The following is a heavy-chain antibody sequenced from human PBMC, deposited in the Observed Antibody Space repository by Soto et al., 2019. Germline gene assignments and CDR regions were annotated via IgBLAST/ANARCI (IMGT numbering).Heavy chain of an antibody. CDR2: IYYSGST. CDR1: GGSISSYY. D-gene: IGHD6-19*01. V-gene: IGHV4-59*08. J-gene: IGHJ4*02. CDR3: ARQLDTTGWYLTFDS. Sequence: PSETLSLTCTVSGGSISSYYWSWIRQPPGKGLEWIGYIYYSGSTNYNPSFESRVTISVDTSKNQFSLKLNSVTAADTAVYYCARQLDTTGWYLTFDSWGRGIMVTVSS.